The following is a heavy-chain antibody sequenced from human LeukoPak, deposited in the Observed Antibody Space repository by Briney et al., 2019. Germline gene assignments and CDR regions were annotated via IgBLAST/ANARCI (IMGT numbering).Heavy chain of an antibody. V-gene: IGHV1-24*01. CDR2: SDPEDGET. J-gene: IGHJ2*01. Sequence: ASVKVSCKVSGSTPSDLSIHWVRQAPGKGLEYVGGSDPEDGETFHAQNFQGRITMTEGTSIDTAYMELSSLRSEDTAVYYCVTDRARLFWYFDLWGRGTLVTVSS. CDR3: VTDRARLFWYFDL. CDR1: GSTPSDLS. D-gene: IGHD2-21*02.